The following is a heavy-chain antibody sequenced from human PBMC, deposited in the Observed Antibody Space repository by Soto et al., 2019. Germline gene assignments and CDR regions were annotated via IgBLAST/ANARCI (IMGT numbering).Heavy chain of an antibody. J-gene: IGHJ4*02. CDR3: ARGQVVAAQH. CDR2: IYHSGST. V-gene: IGHV4-30-2*01. Sequence: QLQLQESGSGLVKPSQTLSLTCAVSGGSISSGGYSWSWLRQPPGKGLEWIGYIYHSGSTYYNPSLQSRVTISVDRSKYQFSLKLSSVTAADTDVYYCARGQVVAAQHWGQGTLVTVSS. D-gene: IGHD2-15*01. CDR1: GGSISSGGYS.